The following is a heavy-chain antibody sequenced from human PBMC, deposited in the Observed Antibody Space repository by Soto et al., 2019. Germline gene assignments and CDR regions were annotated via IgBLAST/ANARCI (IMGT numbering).Heavy chain of an antibody. D-gene: IGHD1-1*01. CDR3: ARGTRVGWNTHWFDP. Sequence: EVQLVESGGGLVQPGESLRLSCAASEFTFNNYWMTWVRQAPEKGLEWVASIKPDGSDKYYLDSVKGRFTISRDNDQDSPYLQMDGLRADATAVYFCARGTRVGWNTHWFDPWGQGTLVTVSS. CDR1: EFTFNNYW. J-gene: IGHJ5*02. V-gene: IGHV3-7*01. CDR2: IKPDGSDK.